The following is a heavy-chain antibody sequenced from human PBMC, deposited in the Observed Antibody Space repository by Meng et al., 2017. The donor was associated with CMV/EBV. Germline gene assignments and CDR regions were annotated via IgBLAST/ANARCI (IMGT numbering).Heavy chain of an antibody. V-gene: IGHV3-48*04. CDR1: GFTLSSYW. J-gene: IGHJ4*02. D-gene: IGHD1-1*01. Sequence: ETLSPTCAASGFTLSSYWMNWARQAPGKGLEWVSYITSSGRTKYYADSVKGRFTISRDNAKNSLYLQMNSLRAEDTALYYCARDLPSDPSLDPIGLDYWGQGTLVTVSS. CDR2: ITSSGRTK. CDR3: ARDLPSDPSLDPIGLDY.